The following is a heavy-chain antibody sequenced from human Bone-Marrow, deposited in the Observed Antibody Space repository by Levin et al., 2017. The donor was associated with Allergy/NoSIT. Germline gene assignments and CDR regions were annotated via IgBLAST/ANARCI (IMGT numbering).Heavy chain of an antibody. CDR1: GYTFTSYY. V-gene: IGHV1-46*01. CDR3: AGVPVYYDSSGYSELYDY. J-gene: IGHJ4*02. Sequence: ASVKVSCKASGYTFTSYYMHWVRQAPGQGLEWMGIINPSGGSTSYAQKFQGRVTMTRDTPTSTVYMELSSLRSEDTAVYYCAGVPVYYDSSGYSELYDYWGQGTLVTVSS. D-gene: IGHD3-22*01. CDR2: INPSGGST.